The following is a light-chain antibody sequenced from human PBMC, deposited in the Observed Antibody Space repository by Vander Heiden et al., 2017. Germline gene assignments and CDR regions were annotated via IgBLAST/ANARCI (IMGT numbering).Light chain of an antibody. CDR3: QQGYSAPA. CDR1: QNISNY. Sequence: DIQMTQSPSSLSASVGDRVTITCRASQNISNYLNWYQQTPGTAPKLLIYAASSLQGGVPSRFGSSGSGTDFTLTISSLQPDDFATYYCQQGYSAPAFGQGTKVEI. J-gene: IGKJ1*01. CDR2: AAS. V-gene: IGKV1-39*01.